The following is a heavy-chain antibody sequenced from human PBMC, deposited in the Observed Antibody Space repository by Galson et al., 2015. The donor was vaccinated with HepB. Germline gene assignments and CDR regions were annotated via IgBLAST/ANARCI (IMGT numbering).Heavy chain of an antibody. Sequence: TLSLTCTVSGGSISSYYWSWIRQPPGKGLEWIGYIYYSGSTDYNPSLKSRVTISVDTSKNQFSLKLSSVTAADTAVYYCARASPGGYCSSTSCYTLYYYYYMDVWGKGTTVTVSS. J-gene: IGHJ6*03. CDR2: IYYSGST. D-gene: IGHD2-2*02. CDR1: GGSISSYY. V-gene: IGHV4-59*01. CDR3: ARASPGGYCSSTSCYTLYYYYYMDV.